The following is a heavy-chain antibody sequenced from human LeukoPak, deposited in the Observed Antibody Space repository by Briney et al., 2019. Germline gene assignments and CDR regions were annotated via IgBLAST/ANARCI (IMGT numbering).Heavy chain of an antibody. CDR3: ARDLIWNQIDY. D-gene: IGHD1-1*01. Sequence: PGGSLRLSCAASGFTFNTHWMHWVRQAPGKGLVWVSRINTDGSTTNYADSVKGRFTISRDNAKNTLYLQMNSLRAEDTAVYYCARDLIWNQIDYWGQGSLVSVSS. CDR1: GFTFNTHW. V-gene: IGHV3-74*01. J-gene: IGHJ4*02. CDR2: INTDGSTT.